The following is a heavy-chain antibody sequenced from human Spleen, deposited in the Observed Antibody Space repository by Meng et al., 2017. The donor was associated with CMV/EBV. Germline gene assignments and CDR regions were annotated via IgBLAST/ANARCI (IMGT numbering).Heavy chain of an antibody. J-gene: IGHJ4*02. Sequence: GESLKISCAASGFTFDDYTIHCVRQPPGKGLEWVSSISSSSSYIYYADSVKGRFTISRDNAKNSLYLQMNSLRAEDTAVYYCARDSYWGQGTLVTVSS. CDR1: GFTFDDYT. CDR2: ISSSSSYI. CDR3: ARDSY. V-gene: IGHV3-21*01.